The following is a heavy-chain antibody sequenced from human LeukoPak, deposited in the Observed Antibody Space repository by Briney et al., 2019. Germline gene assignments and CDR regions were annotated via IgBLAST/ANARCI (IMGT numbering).Heavy chain of an antibody. J-gene: IGHJ4*02. Sequence: SSQTLSLTCTVSGGSISSGGSYWNWIRQHPGRGLEWIGYIYYSGSTYYNPSLKSRVTISVDTSKNQFSLKLSSVTAADTAVYYCARGVSRDGYNDYWGQGTLVTVSS. V-gene: IGHV4-31*03. CDR3: ARGVSRDGYNDY. CDR1: GGSISSGGSY. CDR2: IYYSGST. D-gene: IGHD5-24*01.